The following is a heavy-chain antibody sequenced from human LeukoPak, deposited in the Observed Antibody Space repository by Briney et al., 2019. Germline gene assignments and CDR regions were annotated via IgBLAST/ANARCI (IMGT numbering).Heavy chain of an antibody. V-gene: IGHV3-21*01. J-gene: IGHJ4*02. CDR1: GLIFSSYS. Sequence: GGSLRLSCAASGLIFSSYSMNWVRQAPGKGLEWVSSISSSSSYIYYADSVKGRFTISRDNAKNSLYLQMNSLRAEDTAVYYCARAEGYSYGSALDYWGQGTLVTASS. D-gene: IGHD5-18*01. CDR2: ISSSSSYI. CDR3: ARAEGYSYGSALDY.